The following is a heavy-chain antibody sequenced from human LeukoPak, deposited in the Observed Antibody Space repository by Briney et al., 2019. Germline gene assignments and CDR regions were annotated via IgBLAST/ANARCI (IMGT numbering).Heavy chain of an antibody. V-gene: IGHV3-30*04. CDR1: GFTFSSYA. D-gene: IGHD6-13*01. CDR3: ASLYSSSRPSDY. J-gene: IGHJ4*02. Sequence: GGSLRLSCAASGFTFSSYAMHWVRQAPGKGLEWVAVISYDGCNKYYADSVKGRFTISRDNSKNTLYLQMNSLRAEDTAVYYCASLYSSSRPSDYWGQGTLVTVSS. CDR2: ISYDGCNK.